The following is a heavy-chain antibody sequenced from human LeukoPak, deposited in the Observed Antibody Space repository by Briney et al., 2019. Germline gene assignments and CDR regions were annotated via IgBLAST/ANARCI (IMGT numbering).Heavy chain of an antibody. CDR2: IKSKTDGGTT. J-gene: IGHJ4*02. CDR1: GFTFSSYS. V-gene: IGHV3-15*01. D-gene: IGHD3-22*01. CDR3: TTGSTDDSSGYYSPFDY. Sequence: GGSLRLSCAASGFTFSSYSMNWVRQAPGRGLEWVGRIKSKTDGGTTDYAAPVKGRFTISRDDSKNTLYLQMNSLKTEDTAVYYCTTGSTDDSSGYYSPFDYWGQGTLVTVSS.